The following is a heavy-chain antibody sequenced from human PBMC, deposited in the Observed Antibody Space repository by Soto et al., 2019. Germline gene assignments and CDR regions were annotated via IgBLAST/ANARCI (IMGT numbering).Heavy chain of an antibody. CDR2: IIPIFGTA. J-gene: IGHJ6*02. CDR3: DRADGPHSGSSWPLDV. V-gene: IGHV1-69*06. D-gene: IGHD6-13*01. Sequence: QVQLVQSGAEVKKPGSSVKVSCKASGGTFSSYAISWVRQAPGQGLEWMGGIIPIFGTANYAQKFQGRVTNTADKSTITAYMELSSLRSEDTAVYYCDRADGPHSGSSWPLDVWGQGTTVTVSS. CDR1: GGTFSSYA.